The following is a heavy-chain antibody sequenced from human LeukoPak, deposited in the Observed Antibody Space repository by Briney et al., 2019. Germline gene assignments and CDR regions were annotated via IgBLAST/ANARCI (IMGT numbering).Heavy chain of an antibody. CDR3: ARKFGSGLWYFDL. Sequence: KPSETLSLTCTVSVGSISSGSGDSYWGWIRQPPGKGLDWIGSISDSGRTYYNPSLKSRVTVSVDTSKNQFSLNLSSVTSADAAVYHCARKFGSGLWYFDLWGRGTLVTVSS. J-gene: IGHJ2*01. CDR1: VGSISSGSGDSY. V-gene: IGHV4-39*01. CDR2: ISDSGRT. D-gene: IGHD3-16*01.